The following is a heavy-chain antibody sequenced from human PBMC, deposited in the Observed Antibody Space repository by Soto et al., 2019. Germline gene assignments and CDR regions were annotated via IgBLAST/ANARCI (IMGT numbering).Heavy chain of an antibody. CDR2: IYHSGST. Sequence: ASETLSLTCAVSGGSISSSNWWSWVRQPPGKGLEWIGEIYHSGSTNYNPSLKSRVTISVDKSKNQFSLKLSSVTDADTAAYYCASRYYDYVWGSYPYPFDPWGQGTLVTVSS. CDR1: GGSISSSNW. CDR3: ASRYYDYVWGSYPYPFDP. D-gene: IGHD3-16*02. J-gene: IGHJ5*02. V-gene: IGHV4-4*02.